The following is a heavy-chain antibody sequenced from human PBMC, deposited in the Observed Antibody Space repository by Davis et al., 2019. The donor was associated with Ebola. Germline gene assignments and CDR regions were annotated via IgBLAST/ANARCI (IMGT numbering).Heavy chain of an antibody. J-gene: IGHJ5*02. V-gene: IGHV1-69*13. CDR1: GYTFTSYA. D-gene: IGHD6-19*01. CDR2: IIPIFGTA. Sequence: AASVKVSCKASGYTFTSYAISWVRQAPGQGLEWMGGIIPIFGTANYAQKFQGRVTITADESTSTAYMELSSLRSEDTAVYYCARYRHGSGWWGGWFDPWGQGTLVTVSS. CDR3: ARYRHGSGWWGGWFDP.